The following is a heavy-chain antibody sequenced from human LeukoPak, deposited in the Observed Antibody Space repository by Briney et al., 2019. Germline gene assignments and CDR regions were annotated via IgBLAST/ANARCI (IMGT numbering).Heavy chain of an antibody. V-gene: IGHV5-51*01. Sequence: GESLKISCKGSGYSFTSYWIGWVRQMPGKGLEWMGIIYPGDSDTRYGPSFQGQVTISADKSISTAYLQWSSLKASDTAMYYCARPRTIYYGDYVGYFDYWGQGTLVTVSS. CDR3: ARPRTIYYGDYVGYFDY. D-gene: IGHD4-17*01. CDR1: GYSFTSYW. CDR2: IYPGDSDT. J-gene: IGHJ4*02.